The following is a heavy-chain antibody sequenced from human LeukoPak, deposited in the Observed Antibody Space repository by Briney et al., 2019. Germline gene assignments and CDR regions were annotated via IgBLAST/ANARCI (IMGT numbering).Heavy chain of an antibody. J-gene: IGHJ6*03. Sequence: PGGSLRLSCAASGFTFSDYYMTWIRQAPGKGLEWISYISGSGRTVYYADSVQGRFTISRDNAKNSLYLQMSGLRADDTAVFYCARVPMYDSRGNSLPFYHYYYMDVWGKGTTVTVSS. CDR3: ARVPMYDSRGNSLPFYHYYYMDV. CDR2: ISGSGRTV. V-gene: IGHV3-11*01. CDR1: GFTFSDYY. D-gene: IGHD3-22*01.